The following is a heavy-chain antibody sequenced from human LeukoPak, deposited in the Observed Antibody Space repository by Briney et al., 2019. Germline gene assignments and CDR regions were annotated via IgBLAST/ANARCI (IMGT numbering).Heavy chain of an antibody. CDR1: GFTFSSYE. V-gene: IGHV3-33*08. CDR2: IWFDGSNE. CDR3: ARDQYSSGWSHPGDY. Sequence: GGSLRLSCAASGFTFSSYEMNWVRQAPGKGLEWVAVIWFDGSNEHYADSMKGRVTISRDNSKNTLYLQMYTLRAEDTAVYYCARDQYSSGWSHPGDYWGQGTLVTVSS. J-gene: IGHJ4*02. D-gene: IGHD6-19*01.